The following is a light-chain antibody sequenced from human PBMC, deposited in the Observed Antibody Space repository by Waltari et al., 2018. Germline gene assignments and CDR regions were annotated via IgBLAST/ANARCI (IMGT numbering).Light chain of an antibody. Sequence: EVVMTQSPATLSVSPGERVTLSCKASQSIDNNLAWYQQKPGQAPRLLIYAASTRATGVPARFSGSGSGTDFTLTISSLQSEDSAVFYCQQYNRWPPLTFGGGTKVEIK. CDR1: QSIDNN. CDR2: AAS. J-gene: IGKJ4*01. CDR3: QQYNRWPPLT. V-gene: IGKV3-15*01.